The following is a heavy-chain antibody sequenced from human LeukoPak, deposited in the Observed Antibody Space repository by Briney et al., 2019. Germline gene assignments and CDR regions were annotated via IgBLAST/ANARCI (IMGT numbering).Heavy chain of an antibody. CDR2: INHSGST. CDR1: GGSFSGYY. D-gene: IGHD5-12*01. CDR3: ARGCRWLRLFVDAFDI. V-gene: IGHV4-34*01. Sequence: SETLSLTCAVYGGSFSGYYWSWVRQPPGKGLEWVGEINHSGSTNYNPSLKNRVTISVDTSKNQFSLKLSSVTAADTAVYYCARGCRWLRLFVDAFDIWGQGTMVTVSS. J-gene: IGHJ3*02.